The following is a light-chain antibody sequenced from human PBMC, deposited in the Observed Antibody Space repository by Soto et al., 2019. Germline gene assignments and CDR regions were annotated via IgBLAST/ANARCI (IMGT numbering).Light chain of an antibody. V-gene: IGKV3-11*01. CDR3: QQRSNWPGT. CDR1: QSVSSN. Sequence: EIVMTQSPATLSVSPGERATLSCRASQSVSSNLAWFQHKLGQAPRLLIYDASYRAIGVPARFSGGGSGTDFTLTISSLEPEDFAVYYCQQRSNWPGTFGRGTKLDIK. CDR2: DAS. J-gene: IGKJ2*01.